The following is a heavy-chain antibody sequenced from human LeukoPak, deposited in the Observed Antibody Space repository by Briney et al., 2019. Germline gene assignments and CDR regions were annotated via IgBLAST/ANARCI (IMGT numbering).Heavy chain of an antibody. CDR2: IIPIFGTA. D-gene: IGHD3-10*01. J-gene: IGHJ4*02. V-gene: IGHV1-69*13. Sequence: SVKVSCKASGGTFSSYAISWVRQAPGQGLEWMGGIIPIFGTANYAQKFQGRVTITADESTSTAYMELSSLRSEDTAVYYCAREEYYYGSGSPSAGFDYWGQGTLVTVSS. CDR1: GGTFSSYA. CDR3: AREEYYYGSGSPSAGFDY.